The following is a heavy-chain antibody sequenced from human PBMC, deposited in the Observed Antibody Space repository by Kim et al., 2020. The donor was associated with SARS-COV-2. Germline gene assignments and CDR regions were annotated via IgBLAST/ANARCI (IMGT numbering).Heavy chain of an antibody. CDR2: IYYSGST. V-gene: IGHV4-59*01. CDR1: GGSISSYY. J-gene: IGHJ6*01. Sequence: SETLSLTCTVSGGSISSYYWSWIRQPPGKGLEWIGYIYYSGSTNYNPSLKSRVTISVDTSKNQFSLKLSSVTAADTAVYYCARGSRGGYFGWSWGEGTPV. D-gene: IGHD3-9*01. CDR3: ARGSRGGYFGWS.